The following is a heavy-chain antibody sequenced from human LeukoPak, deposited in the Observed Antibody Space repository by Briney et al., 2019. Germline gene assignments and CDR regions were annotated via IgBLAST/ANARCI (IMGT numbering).Heavy chain of an antibody. CDR3: ARHSGGSGWFYFDY. Sequence: GESLKISCEGSGYSFTNYWIGWVRQMPGKGLEWMGIIYPGDSDTRYSPSFQGQVSISADKSITTAYLQWSSLKASDTAMYYCARHSGGSGWFYFDYWGQGTLVTVSS. V-gene: IGHV5-51*01. J-gene: IGHJ4*02. D-gene: IGHD6-19*01. CDR1: GYSFTNYW. CDR2: IYPGDSDT.